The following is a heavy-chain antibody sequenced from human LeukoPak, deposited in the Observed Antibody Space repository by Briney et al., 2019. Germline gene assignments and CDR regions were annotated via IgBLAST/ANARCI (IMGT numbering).Heavy chain of an antibody. V-gene: IGHV1-69*06. Sequence: GSSVKVSCKASGGTFSSYAISWVRQAPGQGLEWMGGIIPIFGTANYAQKFQGRVTITADKSTSTAYMELSSLRSEDTAVYYCARADPGAHRHAAVLITPYYYYYMDVWGKGTTVTVSS. CDR2: IIPIFGTA. J-gene: IGHJ6*03. CDR1: GGTFSSYA. CDR3: ARADPGAHRHAAVLITPYYYYYMDV. D-gene: IGHD2-8*01.